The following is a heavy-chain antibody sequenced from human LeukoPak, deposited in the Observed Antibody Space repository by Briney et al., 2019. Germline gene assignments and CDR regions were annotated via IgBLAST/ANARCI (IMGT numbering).Heavy chain of an antibody. CDR3: ASVRGVTNYYYFYIDV. CDR2: VYYSGST. CDR1: GGSISSYY. D-gene: IGHD3-10*02. V-gene: IGHV4-59*01. J-gene: IGHJ6*03. Sequence: SETLSLTCSVSGGSISSYYWSWIRQPPGKGLEWIGYVYYSGSTNYNPSLKSRVTISLDTSKKQFSLNLNSVTAADTAVYYCASVRGVTNYYYFYIDVWGKGTTVTVSS.